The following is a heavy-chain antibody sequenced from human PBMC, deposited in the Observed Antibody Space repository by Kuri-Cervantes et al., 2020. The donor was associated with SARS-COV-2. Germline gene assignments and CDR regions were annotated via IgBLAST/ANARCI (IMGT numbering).Heavy chain of an antibody. D-gene: IGHD3-22*01. Sequence: LSLTYAASGFTFSSYAMHWVRQAPGKGLEWVAVISYDGSNKYYADSVKGRFTISRDNSKNTLYLQMNSLRTEDTAVYYCARDPDDSSGYAFDYWGQGTLVTVSS. J-gene: IGHJ4*02. CDR2: ISYDGSNK. CDR3: ARDPDDSSGYAFDY. CDR1: GFTFSSYA. V-gene: IGHV3-30*04.